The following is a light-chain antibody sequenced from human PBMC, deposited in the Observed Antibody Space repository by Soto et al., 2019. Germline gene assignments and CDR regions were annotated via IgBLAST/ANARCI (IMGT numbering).Light chain of an antibody. J-gene: IGLJ2*01. V-gene: IGLV2-8*01. CDR3: SSYAGSNNVV. CDR1: SSDVGGYNY. CDR2: EVT. Sequence: QSALTQPPSASGSPGQSVTISCTGTSSDVGGYNYVSWYQQHPGKAPKLMIYEVTKRPSGVPARLSGSKSGNTASLTVSGLQAEDEADYYCSSYAGSNNVVFVGGTKLTVL.